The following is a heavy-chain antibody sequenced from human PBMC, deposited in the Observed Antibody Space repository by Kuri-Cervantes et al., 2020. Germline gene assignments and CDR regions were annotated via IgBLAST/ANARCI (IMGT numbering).Heavy chain of an antibody. CDR1: GGSISSSSYY. D-gene: IGHD3-9*01. CDR3: ARATISNSRLYYYYGMDV. J-gene: IGHJ6*02. V-gene: IGHV4-39*07. Sequence: SETLSLTCTVAGGSISSSSYYWGWIRQPPGKGLEWIGSIYYSGSTNYNPSLKSRVTISVDTSKNQFSLKLSSVTAADTAVYYCARATISNSRLYYYYGMDVWGQGTTVTVSS. CDR2: IYYSGST.